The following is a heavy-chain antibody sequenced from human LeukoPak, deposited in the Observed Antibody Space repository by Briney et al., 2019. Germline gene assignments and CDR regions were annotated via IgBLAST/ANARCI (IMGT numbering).Heavy chain of an antibody. CDR2: INHSGST. CDR3: ARRSRYYYGSGSYSTRLWFDP. CDR1: GGSFSGYY. D-gene: IGHD3-10*01. Sequence: PSETLSLTCAVYGGSFSGYYWSWIRQPPGKGLEWIGEINHSGSTNYNPSLKSRVTISVDTSKNQLSLKLSSVTAADTAVYYCARRSRYYYGSGSYSTRLWFDPWGQGTLVTVSS. J-gene: IGHJ5*02. V-gene: IGHV4-34*01.